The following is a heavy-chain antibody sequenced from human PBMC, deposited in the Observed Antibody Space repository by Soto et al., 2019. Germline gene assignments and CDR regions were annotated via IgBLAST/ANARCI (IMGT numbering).Heavy chain of an antibody. J-gene: IGHJ4*02. V-gene: IGHV5-10-1*01. Sequence: GDSLKISCKGSGYSFAGYWITWVRQKPGKGLEWMGRIDPSDSQTYYSPSFRGHVTISVTKSITTVFLQWSSLRASDTAMYYCARQIYDSDTGPNFQYYFDSWGQGTPVPVSS. CDR2: IDPSDSQT. CDR3: ARQIYDSDTGPNFQYYFDS. D-gene: IGHD3-22*01. CDR1: GYSFAGYW.